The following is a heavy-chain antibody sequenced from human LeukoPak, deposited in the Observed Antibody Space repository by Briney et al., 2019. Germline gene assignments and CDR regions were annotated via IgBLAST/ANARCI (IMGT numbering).Heavy chain of an antibody. CDR1: GGSISRGGCS. CDR3: ARAEYYYDSSTWFDP. Sequence: SETLSLTCAVSGGSISRGGCSWSWIRQPPGKGLEWIGYIYHSGSTYYNPSLKSRVTISVDRSKNQFSLKLSSVTAADTAVYYCARAEYYYDSSTWFDPWGQGTLVTVSS. J-gene: IGHJ5*02. D-gene: IGHD3-22*01. V-gene: IGHV4-30-2*01. CDR2: IYHSGST.